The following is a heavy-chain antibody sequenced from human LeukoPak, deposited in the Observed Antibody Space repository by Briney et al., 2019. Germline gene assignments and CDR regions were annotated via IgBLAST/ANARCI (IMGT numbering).Heavy chain of an antibody. Sequence: SVKVSCKTSGGTLSSYSISWVRQAPGQGLEWMGRIIPIFGTANYAQRFQGRVTITTDESTSTAYMELSSLRSEDTAVYYCARVLNSYSGYDLSFGFWGQGTLVTVSS. CDR1: GGTLSSYS. CDR2: IIPIFGTA. J-gene: IGHJ4*02. CDR3: ARVLNSYSGYDLSFGF. D-gene: IGHD5-12*01. V-gene: IGHV1-69*05.